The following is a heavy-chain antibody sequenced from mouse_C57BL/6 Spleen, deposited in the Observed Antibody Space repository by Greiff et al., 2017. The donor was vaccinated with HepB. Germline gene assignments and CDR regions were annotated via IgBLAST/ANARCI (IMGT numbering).Heavy chain of an antibody. CDR2: ISSGGDYI. V-gene: IGHV5-9-1*02. CDR1: GFTFSSYA. CDR3: TREEGTGTGFDY. D-gene: IGHD4-1*01. Sequence: EVHLVESGAGLVKPGGSLKLSCAASGFTFSSYAMSWVRQTPEKRLEWVAYISSGGDYIYYADTVKGRFTISRDNARNTLYLQMSSLKSEDTAMYYCTREEGTGTGFDYWGQGTTLTVSS. J-gene: IGHJ2*01.